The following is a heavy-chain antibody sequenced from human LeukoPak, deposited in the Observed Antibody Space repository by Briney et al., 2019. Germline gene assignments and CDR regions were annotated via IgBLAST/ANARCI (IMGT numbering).Heavy chain of an antibody. V-gene: IGHV4-59*01. D-gene: IGHD6-13*01. CDR1: GGSISNYY. CDR3: ARGRAAAGPSDFDY. J-gene: IGHJ4*02. Sequence: PSETLSLTCTVSGGSISNYYWNWIRQPPGKGLEWIGYIYYSGSTDYNPSLKSRVTISVDTSKNQFSLKLSSVTAADTAVYYCARGRAAAGPSDFDYWSQGTLVTVSS. CDR2: IYYSGST.